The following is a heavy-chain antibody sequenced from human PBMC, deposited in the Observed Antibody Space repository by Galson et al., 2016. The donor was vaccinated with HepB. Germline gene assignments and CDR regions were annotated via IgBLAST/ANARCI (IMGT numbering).Heavy chain of an antibody. CDR3: AKRGGIAVAGTTYYYYYMDV. CDR2: ISGSGGST. CDR1: GFTFSSYA. D-gene: IGHD6-19*01. J-gene: IGHJ6*03. V-gene: IGHV3-23*01. Sequence: SLRLSCAASGFTFSSYAMSWVRQAPGKGLEWVSAISGSGGSTYYADSVKGRFTISRDNSKNTLYLQMNSLRAEDTAVYYCAKRGGIAVAGTTYYYYYMDVWGKGTTVTVSS.